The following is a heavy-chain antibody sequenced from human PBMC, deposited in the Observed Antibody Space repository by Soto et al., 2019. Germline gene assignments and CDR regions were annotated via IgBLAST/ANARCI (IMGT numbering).Heavy chain of an antibody. V-gene: IGHV3-33*01. D-gene: IGHD3-3*01. CDR2: IWYDGSNK. CDR1: GFTFSSYG. CDR3: ARASKRVRFLDV. J-gene: IGHJ6*02. Sequence: QVQLVESGGGVVQPGRSLRLSCAASGFTFSSYGMHWVHQAPGKGLEWVAVIWYDGSNKYYADSVKGRFTISRDNSKNTLYLQMNSLRAEDTAVYYCARASKRVRFLDVWGQGTTVTVSS.